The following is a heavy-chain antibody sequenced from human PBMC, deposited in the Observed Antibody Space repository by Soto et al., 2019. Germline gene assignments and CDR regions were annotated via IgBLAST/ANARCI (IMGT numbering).Heavy chain of an antibody. CDR2: FYSSWYT. CDR1: CDSVISDNYY. V-gene: IGHV4-61*01. D-gene: IGHD5-18*01. Sequence: ASETLSHTCHYSCDSVISDNYYGTWIRLPPGNGLVWISYFYSSWYTNYNLSLKSRITISLDTSRNQYSLKLTSVTPADTAVYFCARDMREYSRAFDYWGQGTLVTVSS. CDR3: ARDMREYSRAFDY. J-gene: IGHJ4*02.